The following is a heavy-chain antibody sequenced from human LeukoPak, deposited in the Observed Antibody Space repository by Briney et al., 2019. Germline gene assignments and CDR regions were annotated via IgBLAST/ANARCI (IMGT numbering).Heavy chain of an antibody. J-gene: IGHJ6*03. CDR2: IYHSGST. D-gene: IGHD2-2*01. V-gene: IGHV4-4*02. Sequence: SGTLSLTCAVSGGSISSSNWWSWVRQPPGKGLEWIGEIYHSGSTNYNPSLKSRVTISVDKSKNQFSLKLSSVTAADTAVYYCARVVVVVPAKGGYYYYMDVWGKGTTVTVSS. CDR3: ARVVVVVPAKGGYYYYMDV. CDR1: GGSISSSNW.